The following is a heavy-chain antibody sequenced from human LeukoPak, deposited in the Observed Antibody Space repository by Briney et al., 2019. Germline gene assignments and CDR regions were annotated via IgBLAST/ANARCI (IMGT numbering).Heavy chain of an antibody. V-gene: IGHV3-23*01. D-gene: IGHD3-10*01. CDR1: GFTLSSYT. CDR2: FSASGDTT. CDR3: AKDLYGSEDS. Sequence: GMSLRLSCAASGFTLSSYTMSWVRQAPGKGLEWVSTFSASGDTTYYADSVKGRFAVSRDNPKNTLYLQMNSLRAEDTAVYYCAKDLYGSEDSWGQGTLVTVSS. J-gene: IGHJ4*02.